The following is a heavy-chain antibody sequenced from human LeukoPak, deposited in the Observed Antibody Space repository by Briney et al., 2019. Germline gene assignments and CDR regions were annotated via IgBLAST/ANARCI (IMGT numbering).Heavy chain of an antibody. D-gene: IGHD6-6*01. V-gene: IGHV3-30-3*01. CDR3: ARSLSRAARPDYYYGMDV. CDR1: GFTFSTYA. CDR2: ISYDGSNK. Sequence: GRSLRLSCAASGFTFSTYAMHWVRQAPGKGLEWVAVISYDGSNKYYADSVKGRFTISRDNSKSTLYLQMNSLRAEDTAVYYCARSLSRAARPDYYYGMDVWGQGTTVTVSS. J-gene: IGHJ6*02.